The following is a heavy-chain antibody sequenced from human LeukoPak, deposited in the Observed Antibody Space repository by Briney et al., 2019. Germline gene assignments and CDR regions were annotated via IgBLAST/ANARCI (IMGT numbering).Heavy chain of an antibody. Sequence: ASVKVSCKASGYTFTSYYMHLVRQAPGQGLEWMGIMNPSGGSTSYAQKFQGRVTMTRDTSTSTVYMELSSLRSEDTAVYYCARDRRGCSSTSCYDEYFQHWGQGTLVTVSS. J-gene: IGHJ1*01. V-gene: IGHV1-46*01. CDR1: GYTFTSYY. CDR2: MNPSGGST. CDR3: ARDRRGCSSTSCYDEYFQH. D-gene: IGHD2-2*01.